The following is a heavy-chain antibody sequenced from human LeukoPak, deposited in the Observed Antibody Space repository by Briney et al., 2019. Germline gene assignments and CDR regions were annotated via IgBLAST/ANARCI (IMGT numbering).Heavy chain of an antibody. J-gene: IGHJ5*02. Sequence: ASVEVSCKVSGYTLTELSMHWVRQAPGKGLEWMGGFDPEDGETIYAQKFQGRVTMTEDTSTDTAYMELSSLRSEDTAVYYCATGSYDILTGVSWFDPWGQGTLVTVSS. CDR1: GYTLTELS. V-gene: IGHV1-24*01. D-gene: IGHD3-9*01. CDR2: FDPEDGET. CDR3: ATGSYDILTGVSWFDP.